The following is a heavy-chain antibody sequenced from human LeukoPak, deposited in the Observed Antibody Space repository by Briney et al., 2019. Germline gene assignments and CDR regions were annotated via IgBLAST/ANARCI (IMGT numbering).Heavy chain of an antibody. Sequence: SETLSLTCTVSGGSISSSSYYWGWIRQPPGKGLEWIGSIYYSGSTYYNPSLKSRVTISVDTSKNQFSLKLSSVTAADTAVYYCARSTAMTENWFDPWGQGTLVTVSS. D-gene: IGHD5-18*01. V-gene: IGHV4-39*01. CDR1: GGSISSSSYY. CDR3: ARSTAMTENWFDP. J-gene: IGHJ5*02. CDR2: IYYSGST.